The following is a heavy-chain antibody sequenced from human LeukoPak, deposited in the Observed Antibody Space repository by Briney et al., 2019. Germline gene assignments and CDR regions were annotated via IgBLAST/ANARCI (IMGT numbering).Heavy chain of an antibody. V-gene: IGHV3-66*01. J-gene: IGHJ3*02. CDR3: AKVLAYCGGDCYSPLDAFDI. CDR2: IYSDGNT. D-gene: IGHD2-21*02. CDR1: GFTVSSKY. Sequence: PGGSLRLSCAASGFTVSSKYMSWVRRPPGTGLEWVSVIYSDGNTYYADSVKGRFTISRDSSKNTLYLQMNSLRAEDTAVYYCAKVLAYCGGDCYSPLDAFDIWGQGTMVTVSS.